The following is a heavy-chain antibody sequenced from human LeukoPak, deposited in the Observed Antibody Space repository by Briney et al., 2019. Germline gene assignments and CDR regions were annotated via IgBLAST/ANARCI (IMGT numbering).Heavy chain of an antibody. Sequence: ASVKVSCKVYGHRFTDNAINWVRQAPGQGLEWMGWINTITGKSAYAQGFTGRYVFSSDTSVSTAYLEINSLKAEDAAVYYCARDPPRAAAGTDYWGQGTLVTVSS. CDR3: ARDPPRAAAGTDY. J-gene: IGHJ4*02. CDR2: INTITGKS. D-gene: IGHD6-13*01. V-gene: IGHV7-4-1*02. CDR1: GHRFTDNA.